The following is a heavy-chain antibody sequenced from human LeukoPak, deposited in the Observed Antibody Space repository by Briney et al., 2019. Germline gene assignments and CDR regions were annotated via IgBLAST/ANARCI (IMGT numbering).Heavy chain of an antibody. CDR3: ARWGSIAVARFDY. Sequence: SSETLSLTCTVSGGSISSHYWSWIRQPPGKGLEWIGYIYYTGSTNYNPSLTSRANISVDTSKNQFSLNLTSVTAADTAVYYCARWGSIAVARFDYWGQGTLVTVSS. V-gene: IGHV4-59*11. J-gene: IGHJ4*02. CDR2: IYYTGST. CDR1: GGSISSHY. D-gene: IGHD6-6*01.